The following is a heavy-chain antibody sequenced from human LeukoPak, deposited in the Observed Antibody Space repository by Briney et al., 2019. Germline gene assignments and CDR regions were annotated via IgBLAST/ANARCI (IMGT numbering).Heavy chain of an antibody. CDR3: VRGGRYDDHFDH. V-gene: IGHV3-48*03. CDR2: ISGSGTTT. J-gene: IGHJ4*02. D-gene: IGHD6-19*01. CDR1: AFSFSSHE. Sequence: GGSLRLSCEASAFSFSSHEMNWVRQAPGKGLEWVAFISGSGTTTYYADSVKDRFSISRDNAKNSLSLHMSSLRVEDTGVYFCVRGGRYDDHFDHWGQGTLVTVSS.